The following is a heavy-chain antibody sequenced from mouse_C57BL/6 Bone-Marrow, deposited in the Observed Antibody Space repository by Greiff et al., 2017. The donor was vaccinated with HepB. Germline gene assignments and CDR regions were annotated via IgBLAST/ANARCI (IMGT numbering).Heavy chain of an antibody. CDR2: IDPENGDT. V-gene: IGHV14-4*01. J-gene: IGHJ4*01. D-gene: IGHD1-1*01. CDR1: GFNIKDDY. CDR3: FIYYYGSSSIDGAMDY. Sequence: VQLQQSGAELVRPGASVKLSCTASGFNIKDDYMHWVKQRSEQGLEWIGWIDPENGDTEYASKFQGKATITADTSSNTAYLQLSSLTSEDTAVYYCFIYYYGSSSIDGAMDYWGQGTSVTVSS.